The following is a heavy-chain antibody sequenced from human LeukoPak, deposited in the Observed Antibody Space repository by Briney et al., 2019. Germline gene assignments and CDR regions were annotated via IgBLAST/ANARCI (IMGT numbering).Heavy chain of an antibody. CDR1: GFTFGIHW. CDR2: VTGDGSST. V-gene: IGHV3-74*01. J-gene: IGHJ4*02. CDR3: ARDHGYNFDL. D-gene: IGHD5-24*01. Sequence: GGSLRLSCAASGFTFGIHWMHWVRQAPGKGLVRVSRVTGDGSSTIYADSVKGRFTISRDNAKNTLFLQMNSLKTEDTAVYYCARDHGYNFDLWGQGTLVTVSS.